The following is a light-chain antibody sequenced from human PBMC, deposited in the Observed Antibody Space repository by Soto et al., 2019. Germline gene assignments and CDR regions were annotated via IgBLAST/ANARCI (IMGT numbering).Light chain of an antibody. CDR3: GSWDSSLSGYV. V-gene: IGLV1-40*01. Sequence: QSVLTQPPSVSGAPGQRVTISCTGRSSNIGAGYDVHWYQQLPGTAPKLLIYGNSNRPSGIPDRFSGSKSGTSATLGITGFQTGDEADYYCGSWDSSLSGYVFGTGTKVTVL. CDR2: GNS. J-gene: IGLJ1*01. CDR1: SSNIGAGYD.